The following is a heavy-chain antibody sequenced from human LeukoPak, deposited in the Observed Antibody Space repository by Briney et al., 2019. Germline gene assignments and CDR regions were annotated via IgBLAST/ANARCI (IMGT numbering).Heavy chain of an antibody. CDR3: ARHSRGYSSGWYEYYYYYYYMDV. CDR2: INHSGST. CDR1: SGSISTSNYY. D-gene: IGHD6-19*01. V-gene: IGHV4-39*01. Sequence: KPSETLSLTCTVSSGSISTSNYYWGWIRQPPGKGLEWIGEINHSGSTNYNPSLKSRVTISVDTSKNQFSLKLSSVTAADTAVYYCARHSRGYSSGWYEYYYYYYYMDVWGKGTTVTISS. J-gene: IGHJ6*03.